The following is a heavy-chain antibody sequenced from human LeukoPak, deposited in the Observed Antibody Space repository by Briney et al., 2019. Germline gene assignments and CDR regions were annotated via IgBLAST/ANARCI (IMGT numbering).Heavy chain of an antibody. V-gene: IGHV4-4*07. CDR3: ASGVLAAAGTFGWFDP. CDR2: IYTSGST. Sequence: SETLSLTCTVSGGSISSYCWSWIRQPAGKGLEWIGRIYTSGSTNYNPSLKSRVTMSVDTSKNQFSLKLSSVTAADTAVYYCASGVLAAAGTFGWFDPWGQGTLVTVSS. D-gene: IGHD6-13*01. J-gene: IGHJ5*02. CDR1: GGSISSYC.